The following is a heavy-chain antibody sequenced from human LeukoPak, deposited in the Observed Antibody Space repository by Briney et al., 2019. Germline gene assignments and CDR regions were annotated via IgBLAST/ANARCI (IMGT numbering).Heavy chain of an antibody. Sequence: GGSLRLSCAASGFTFDDYGMSWVRHAPGKRLEWVSGINWNGGSTGYADSVKGRFTISRDNAKNSLYLQMNSLRAEDTALYYCARENLADYYDSSGYFDYWGQGTLVTVSS. CDR2: INWNGGST. CDR3: ARENLADYYDSSGYFDY. D-gene: IGHD3-22*01. CDR1: GFTFDDYG. J-gene: IGHJ4*02. V-gene: IGHV3-20*04.